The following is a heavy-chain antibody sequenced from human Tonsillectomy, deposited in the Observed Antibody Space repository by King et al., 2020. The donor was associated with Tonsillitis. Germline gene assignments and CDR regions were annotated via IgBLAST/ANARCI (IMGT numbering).Heavy chain of an antibody. V-gene: IGHV2-26*01. J-gene: IGHJ4*02. Sequence: VTLKESGPVLVKPPENLTLTCTVSGFSLSNARVGVSWIRQPPGQALEWLAHIFSNDEKSYTTSLKSRLTISKDTSKSQVVLTMTNMDPVDTATYYCARIGGYDSSGYWDRALYYFDYWGQGTLVTVSS. CDR3: ARIGGYDSSGYWDRALYYFDY. CDR1: GFSLSNARVG. CDR2: IFSNDEK. D-gene: IGHD3-22*01.